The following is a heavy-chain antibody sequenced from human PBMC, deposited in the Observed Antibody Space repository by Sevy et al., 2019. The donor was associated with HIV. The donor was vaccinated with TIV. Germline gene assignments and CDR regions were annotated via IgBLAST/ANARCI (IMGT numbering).Heavy chain of an antibody. V-gene: IGHV3-11*06. CDR3: AREGHYDSSGYYPGRPREVYYFDY. CDR1: GFTFSDYC. CDR2: ISSSSSYT. J-gene: IGHJ4*02. Sequence: GGSLRLSCAASGFTFSDYCMSWIRQAPGKGLEWVSYISSSSSYTNYADSVKGRFTISRDNAKNSLYLQMNSLGAEDTAVYYCAREGHYDSSGYYPGRPREVYYFDYWGQGTLVTVSS. D-gene: IGHD3-22*01.